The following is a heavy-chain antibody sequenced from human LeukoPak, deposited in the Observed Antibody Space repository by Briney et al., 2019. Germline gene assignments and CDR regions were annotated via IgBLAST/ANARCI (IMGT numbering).Heavy chain of an antibody. Sequence: PSQTLSLTCTVSGGSISSGSYYWSWIRQPAGKGLEWIGRFYTSGSTNYNPSLKSRVTISVDTSKNQFSLKLSSVTAADTAVYYCARVEYSSGWYPGYFQHWGQGTLVTVSS. V-gene: IGHV4-61*02. J-gene: IGHJ1*01. D-gene: IGHD6-19*01. CDR3: ARVEYSSGWYPGYFQH. CDR2: FYTSGST. CDR1: GGSISSGSYY.